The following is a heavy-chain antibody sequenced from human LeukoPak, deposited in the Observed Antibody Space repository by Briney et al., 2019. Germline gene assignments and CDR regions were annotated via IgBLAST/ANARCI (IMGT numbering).Heavy chain of an antibody. CDR2: IYYSGST. J-gene: IGHJ4*02. Sequence: PSETLSLTCTVSGGSISSYYWSWIRQPAGKGLEWIGSIYYSGSTYYNPSLKSRVTISVDTSKNQFSLKLSSVTAADTAVYYCARSRYCSGGSCYLNVGDYWGQGTLVTVSS. CDR1: GGSISSYY. CDR3: ARSRYCSGGSCYLNVGDY. D-gene: IGHD2-15*01. V-gene: IGHV4-4*07.